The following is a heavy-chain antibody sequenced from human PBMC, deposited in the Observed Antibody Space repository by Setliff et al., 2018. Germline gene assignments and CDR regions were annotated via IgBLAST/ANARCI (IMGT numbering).Heavy chain of an antibody. CDR1: GFTFSSYA. Sequence: GGSLRLSCVASGFTFSSYAMSWVRQAPGKGLEWVSGLNDVGHNTYYADSVKGRFTISRDNSKNTLYLQMNSLRAEDAAVYYCAKHVLSSGWPNDAFDFWGQGTMVTVSS. D-gene: IGHD6-25*01. V-gene: IGHV3-23*01. J-gene: IGHJ3*01. CDR3: AKHVLSSGWPNDAFDF. CDR2: LNDVGHNT.